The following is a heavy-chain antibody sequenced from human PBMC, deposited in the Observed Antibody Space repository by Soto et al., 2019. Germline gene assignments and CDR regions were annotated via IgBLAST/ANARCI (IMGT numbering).Heavy chain of an antibody. CDR3: ARDPGYCRGGSCSGANWFDP. CDR2: IIPICRTA. CDR1: GGTFSSYA. Sequence: QVQLVQSGAEVKKPGSSVKVSCKASGGTFSSYAISWVRQAPGQGLEWMGGIIPICRTANYAQKFQGRVTITGDESTSPAYMELSSLRSEDTAVYYCARDPGYCRGGSCSGANWFDPVGQGTLVTFSS. V-gene: IGHV1-69*01. D-gene: IGHD2-15*01. J-gene: IGHJ5*02.